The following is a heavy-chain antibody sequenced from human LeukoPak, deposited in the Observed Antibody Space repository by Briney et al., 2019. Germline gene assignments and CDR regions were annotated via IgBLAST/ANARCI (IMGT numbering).Heavy chain of an antibody. CDR3: ARGQQLGIFDY. J-gene: IGHJ4*02. D-gene: IGHD6-13*01. V-gene: IGHV4-59*01. CDR1: GGSISSYY. Sequence: SETLSLTCTVSGGSISSYYWSWIRQPPGKGLEWIGYIYYSGSTNYNPSLKSRVTISVDTSKNQFSLKLSSATAADTAVYYCARGQQLGIFDYWGQGTLVTVSS. CDR2: IYYSGST.